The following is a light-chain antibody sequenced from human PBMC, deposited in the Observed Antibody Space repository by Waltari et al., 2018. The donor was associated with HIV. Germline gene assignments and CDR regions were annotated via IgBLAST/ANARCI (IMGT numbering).Light chain of an antibody. CDR2: RNY. CDR1: SSNIGSNY. J-gene: IGLJ2*01. CDR3: AAWDDSLSGRGV. Sequence: QSVLTQPPSASGTPGQRVTISCSGSSSNIGSNYVFWYQQLPGTAPKLLIYRNYQRPSGVPDRFSGSKSGTSASLAISGLRSEDEADYYCAAWDDSLSGRGVFGGGTKLTVL. V-gene: IGLV1-47*01.